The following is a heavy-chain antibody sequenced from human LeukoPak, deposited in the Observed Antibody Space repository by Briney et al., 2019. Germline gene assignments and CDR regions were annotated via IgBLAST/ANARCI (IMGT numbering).Heavy chain of an antibody. CDR2: IYTSGST. J-gene: IGHJ4*02. CDR1: GGSIRSYY. V-gene: IGHV4-4*07. Sequence: SETLSLTCTVSGGSIRSYYWSWIRQPAGKGLEWIGRIYTSGSTNYNPSLKSRVTMSVDTSKNQFSLKLSSVTAADTAVYYCAREGYYYDSSGYYLFDYWGQGTLVTVSS. D-gene: IGHD3-22*01. CDR3: AREGYYYDSSGYYLFDY.